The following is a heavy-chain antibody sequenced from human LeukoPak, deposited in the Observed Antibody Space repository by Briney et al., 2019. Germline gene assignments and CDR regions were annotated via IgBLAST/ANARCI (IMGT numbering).Heavy chain of an antibody. CDR3: ARSPYSSGWTDY. Sequence: ASVKVSCKASGYTFTSYYMHWVRQAPGQGLEWMGIINPSGGSTSYAQKFQGRVTMTRDTSISTAYMELSRLRSDDTAVYYCARSPYSSGWTDYWGQGTLVTVSS. D-gene: IGHD6-19*01. J-gene: IGHJ4*02. CDR2: INPSGGST. V-gene: IGHV1-46*01. CDR1: GYTFTSYY.